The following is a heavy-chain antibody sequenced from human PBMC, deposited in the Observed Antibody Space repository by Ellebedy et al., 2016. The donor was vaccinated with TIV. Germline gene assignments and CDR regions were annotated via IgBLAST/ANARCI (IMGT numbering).Heavy chain of an antibody. D-gene: IGHD5-18*01. CDR1: GHTLMELS. CDR2: FDPEHGRA. V-gene: IGHV1-24*01. Sequence: ASVKVSCKVSGHTLMELSMHWVRQAPGKGLEWVGGFDPEHGRAIYAQKFQGRVTMTEDTSTDTVYMELSSLRSEDTAVYYCAAVRIQIRFPNWFDPWGQGTLVTVSS. J-gene: IGHJ5*02. CDR3: AAVRIQIRFPNWFDP.